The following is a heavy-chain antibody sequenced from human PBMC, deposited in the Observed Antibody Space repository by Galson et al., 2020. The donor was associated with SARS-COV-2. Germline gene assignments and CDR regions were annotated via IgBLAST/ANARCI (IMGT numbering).Heavy chain of an antibody. CDR2: IYSGGTT. D-gene: IGHD1-26*01. CDR3: VRALGTPVSKWDSPSLAMDV. V-gene: IGHV3-53*01. J-gene: IGHJ6*02. CDR1: GFTVSNSY. Sequence: GESLKISCAASGFTVSNSYMSWVRQAPGKGPELVSLIYSGGTTYYADSAKGRFTISRDNSKNTLYLQANSLRAEDTAVYYCVRALGTPVSKWDSPSLAMDVWGHGTTVTVSS.